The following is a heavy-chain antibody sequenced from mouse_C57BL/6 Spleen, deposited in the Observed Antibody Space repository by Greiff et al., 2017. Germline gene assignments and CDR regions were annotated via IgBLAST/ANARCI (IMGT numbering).Heavy chain of an antibody. CDR3: ASSYDYEGSAYYFDY. CDR1: GFTFSSYG. CDR2: ISSGGSYT. D-gene: IGHD2-4*01. J-gene: IGHJ2*01. Sequence: EVKVVESGGDLVKPGGSLKLSCAASGFTFSSYGMSWVRQTPDKRLEWVATISSGGSYTYYPDSVKGRFTISRDNAKNTLYLQMSSLKSEDTAMYYCASSYDYEGSAYYFDYWGQGTTLTVSS. V-gene: IGHV5-6*01.